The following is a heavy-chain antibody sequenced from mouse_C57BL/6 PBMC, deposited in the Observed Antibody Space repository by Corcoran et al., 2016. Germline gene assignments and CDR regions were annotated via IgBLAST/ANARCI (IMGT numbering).Heavy chain of an antibody. D-gene: IGHD3-2*02. J-gene: IGHJ4*01. CDR2: ISYDGSN. CDR1: GYSITSGYY. V-gene: IGHV3-6*01. Sequence: DVQLQESGPGLVKPSQSLSLTCSVTGYSITSGYYWNWIRQFPGNKLEWMGYISYDGSNNYNPSLKTRISITRDTSKNQFFLKLNSVTTEDTATYYGARVGDSSGPDYYAMDYWGQGTSVTVSS. CDR3: ARVGDSSGPDYYAMDY.